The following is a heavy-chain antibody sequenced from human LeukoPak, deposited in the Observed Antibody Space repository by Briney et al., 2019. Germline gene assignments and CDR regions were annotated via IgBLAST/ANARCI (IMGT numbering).Heavy chain of an antibody. CDR3: ARSGAGSRPRTYYFDY. CDR1: GGSISSSSYY. J-gene: IGHJ4*02. CDR2: IYYSGST. V-gene: IGHV4-39*07. Sequence: SETLSLTCTVSGGSISSSSYYWGWIRQPPGKGLEWIGSIYYSGSTYYNPSLKSRVTISVDTSKNQFSLKLSSVTAADTAVYYCARSGAGSRPRTYYFDYWGQGTLVTVSS. D-gene: IGHD1-1*01.